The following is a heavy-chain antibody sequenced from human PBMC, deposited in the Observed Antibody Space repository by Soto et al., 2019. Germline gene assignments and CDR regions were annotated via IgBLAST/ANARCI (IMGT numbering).Heavy chain of an antibody. D-gene: IGHD6-19*01. CDR2: IYPGDSDT. V-gene: IGHV5-51*01. J-gene: IGHJ5*02. CDR3: ASLRIAVAGTFGFDP. CDR1: GYSFTSYW. Sequence: EGQLVQSGAEVKKPGESLKISCKGSGYSFTSYWIGWVRQTPGKGLEWMGIIYPGDSDTRYSPSFQGQVTISADKSISTAYLQWSSLKASDTAMYYCASLRIAVAGTFGFDPWGQGTLVTVSS.